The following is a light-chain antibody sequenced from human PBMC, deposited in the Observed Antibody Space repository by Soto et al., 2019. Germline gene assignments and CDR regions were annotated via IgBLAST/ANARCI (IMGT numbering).Light chain of an antibody. V-gene: IGKV2-30*02. CDR3: AQSTHWPPWT. J-gene: IGKJ1*01. Sequence: DVVLTQSPLSLPVTLGQPASISCRSSQSLVHNDGNTYLNWFLQRPGQSPRRLIYMISNRESGVPDRFIGSGSGTDFTLRISRVEAEDVGVYYCAQSTHWPPWTFGEVTKVEIK. CDR1: QSLVHNDGNTY. CDR2: MIS.